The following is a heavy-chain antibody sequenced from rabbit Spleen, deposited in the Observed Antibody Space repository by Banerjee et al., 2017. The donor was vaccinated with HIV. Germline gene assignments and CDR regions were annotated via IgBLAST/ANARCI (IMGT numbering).Heavy chain of an antibody. CDR2: IDAGSSGFT. J-gene: IGHJ4*01. CDR1: GVSFSISSY. Sequence: QSLEESGGDLVKPGASLTLTCTASGVSFSISSYMCWVRQAPGKGLEWIACIDAGSSGFTYFATWAKGRFTCSKTSSTTVTLQMTSLTAADTATYFCARFRYAYGALGYADLWGPGHPGHRL. CDR3: ARFRYAYGALGYADL. V-gene: IGHV1S40*01. D-gene: IGHD6-1*01.